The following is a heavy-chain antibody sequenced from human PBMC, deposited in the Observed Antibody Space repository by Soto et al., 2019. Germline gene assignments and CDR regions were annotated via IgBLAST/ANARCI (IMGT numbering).Heavy chain of an antibody. J-gene: IGHJ4*02. V-gene: IGHV3-21*01. Sequence: GGSLRLSCASSGFTFSSYSMNWVRQAPGKGLEWVSSISSSSYIYYADSVKGRFTISRDNAKNSLYLQMNSLRAEDTAVYYCARVPADYYDSSGYPDYWGQGTLVTVSS. CDR2: ISSSSYI. D-gene: IGHD3-22*01. CDR3: ARVPADYYDSSGYPDY. CDR1: GFTFSSYS.